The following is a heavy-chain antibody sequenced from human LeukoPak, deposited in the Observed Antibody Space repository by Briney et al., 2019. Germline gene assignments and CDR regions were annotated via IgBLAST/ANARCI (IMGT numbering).Heavy chain of an antibody. Sequence: GASVKVSCKASGYTFTAYYMHWVRQAPGQGLEWMGWINPNSGGTNYAQKFQGRVTMTRDTSISTAYMELSRLKSEDTAVYYCARDLAFGGNWFYPWGQGTLVTVSS. V-gene: IGHV1-2*02. D-gene: IGHD3-16*01. CDR1: GYTFTAYY. CDR2: INPNSGGT. CDR3: ARDLAFGGNWFYP. J-gene: IGHJ5*02.